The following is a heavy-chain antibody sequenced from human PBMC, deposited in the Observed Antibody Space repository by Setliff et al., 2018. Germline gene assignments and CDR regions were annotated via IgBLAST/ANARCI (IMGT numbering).Heavy chain of an antibody. CDR3: ARERGYSGYDY. CDR1: GGSISSYY. J-gene: IGHJ4*02. CDR2: IYYSGST. V-gene: IGHV4-59*12. D-gene: IGHD5-12*01. Sequence: KPSETLSLTCTVSGGSISSYYWSWIRQPPGKGLEWIGYIYYSGSTNYNPSLKSRVTISVDTSKNQFSLKLSSVTAADTAVYYCARERGYSGYDYWGQGTLGTVSS.